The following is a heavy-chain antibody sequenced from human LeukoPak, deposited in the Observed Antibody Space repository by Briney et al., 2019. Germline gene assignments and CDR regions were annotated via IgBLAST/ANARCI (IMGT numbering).Heavy chain of an antibody. CDR1: GGSFSGYY. CDR2: INHSGST. Sequence: PSETLSLTCAVYGGSFSGYYWSWIRQPPGKGLEWIGEINHSGSTNYNPSLKSRVTISVDTSKNQFSLKLSSVIAADTAVYYCARRDIVVVPAAIGFDPWGQGTLVTVSS. J-gene: IGHJ5*02. D-gene: IGHD2-2*01. CDR3: ARRDIVVVPAAIGFDP. V-gene: IGHV4-34*01.